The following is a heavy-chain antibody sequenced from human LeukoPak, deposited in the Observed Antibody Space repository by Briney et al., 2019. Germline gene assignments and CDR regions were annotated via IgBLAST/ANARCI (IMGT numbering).Heavy chain of an antibody. CDR1: GGSFSGYY. D-gene: IGHD3-10*01. J-gene: IGHJ6*02. V-gene: IGHV4-34*01. CDR2: INHSGST. Sequence: SETLSLTCAVYGGSFSGYYWGWIRQPPGKGLEWIGEINHSGSTNYNPSLKSRVTISVDTSKNQFSLKLSSVTAADTAVYYCARYGSGSYYFGNYYYGMDVWGQGTTVTVSS. CDR3: ARYGSGSYYFGNYYYGMDV.